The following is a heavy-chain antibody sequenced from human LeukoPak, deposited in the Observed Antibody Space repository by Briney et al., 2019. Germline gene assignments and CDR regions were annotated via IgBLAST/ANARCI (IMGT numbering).Heavy chain of an antibody. CDR2: IYTSGST. V-gene: IGHV4-4*07. J-gene: IGHJ3*02. Sequence: SETLSLTCTVSGGSISSYYWSWIRQPAGKGLEWIGRIYTSGSTNYNPSLKSRVTMSVDTSKNQFSLKLSSVAAADTAVCYCARDTWDIVATVDAFDIWGQGTMVTVSS. CDR3: ARDTWDIVATVDAFDI. D-gene: IGHD5-12*01. CDR1: GGSISSYY.